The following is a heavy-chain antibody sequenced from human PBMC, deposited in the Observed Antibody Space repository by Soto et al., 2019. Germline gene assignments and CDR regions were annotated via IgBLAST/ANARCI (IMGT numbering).Heavy chain of an antibody. CDR3: ARFRFSSSSYYYMDV. D-gene: IGHD6-6*01. V-gene: IGHV3-7*01. Sequence: GGSLRLSCAASGFTFSSYSMTWVRQAPGMRLEWVANIKQDASEKHYVDSVKGRFTISRDNAKNSLYLQMNSLRAEDTAVYYCARFRFSSSSYYYMDVWGKGTTVTVSS. CDR1: GFTFSSYS. CDR2: IKQDASEK. J-gene: IGHJ6*03.